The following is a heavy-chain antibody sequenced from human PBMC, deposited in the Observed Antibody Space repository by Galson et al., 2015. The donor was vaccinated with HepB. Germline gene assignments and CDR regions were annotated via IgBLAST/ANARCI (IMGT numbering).Heavy chain of an antibody. J-gene: IGHJ2*01. CDR3: AKPRGAGAYCYFDP. CDR2: ISGSGGTT. Sequence: SLRLSCAASGFTFNTYAMSWVRQAPGKGLEWVSAISGSGGTTYYPDSVKGRFTISRDNSKNTPYLQLNGLRAEDTAMYYCAKPRGAGAYCYFDPWGRGTLVSVSS. D-gene: IGHD3-10*01. CDR1: GFTFNTYA. V-gene: IGHV3-23*01.